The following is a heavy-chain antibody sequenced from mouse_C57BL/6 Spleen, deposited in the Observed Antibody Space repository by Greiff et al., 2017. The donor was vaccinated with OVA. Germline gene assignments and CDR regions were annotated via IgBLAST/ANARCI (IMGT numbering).Heavy chain of an antibody. CDR3: ARHGTAWFAY. CDR2: ISSGGSYT. Sequence: EVKLVESGGDLVKPGGSLKLSCAASGFTFSSYGMSWVRQTPDKRLEWVATISSGGSYTYYPDSVKGRFTISRDNAKNTLYLQMSMLKSEDTAMYYCARHGTAWFAYWGQGTLVTVSA. CDR1: GFTFSSYG. V-gene: IGHV5-6*01. D-gene: IGHD4-1*01. J-gene: IGHJ3*01.